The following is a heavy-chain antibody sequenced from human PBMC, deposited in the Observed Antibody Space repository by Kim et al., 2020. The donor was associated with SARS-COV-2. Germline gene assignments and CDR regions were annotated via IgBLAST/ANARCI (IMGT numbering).Heavy chain of an antibody. V-gene: IGHV3-33*01. J-gene: IGHJ4*02. CDR2: IWYDGSNK. CDR3: ARDGSYYDFWSGYWPLAY. CDR1: GFTFSSYG. D-gene: IGHD3-3*01. Sequence: GGSLRLSCAASGFTFSSYGMHWVRQAPGKGLEWVAVIWYDGSNKYYADSVKGRFTISRDNSKNTLYLQMNSLRAEDTAVYYCARDGSYYDFWSGYWPLAYWGQGTLVTVSS.